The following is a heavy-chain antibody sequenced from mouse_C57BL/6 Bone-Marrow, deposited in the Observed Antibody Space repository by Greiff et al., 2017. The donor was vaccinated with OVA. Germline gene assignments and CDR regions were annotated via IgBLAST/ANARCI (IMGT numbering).Heavy chain of an antibody. D-gene: IGHD1-1*02. CDR3: ARGGNPSYWYFDV. V-gene: IGHV1-72*01. Sequence: VQLQQPGAELVKPGASVKLSCKASGYTFTSYWMHWVKQRPGRGLEWIGWIDPNSGGTKYNEKFKSKATLTVDKPSSTAYMQLSSLTSEDSAVYYCARGGNPSYWYFDVWGTGTTGTVSS. J-gene: IGHJ1*03. CDR1: GYTFTSYW. CDR2: IDPNSGGT.